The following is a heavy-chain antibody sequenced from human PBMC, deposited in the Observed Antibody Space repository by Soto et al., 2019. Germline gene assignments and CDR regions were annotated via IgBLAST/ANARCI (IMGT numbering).Heavy chain of an antibody. CDR2: MNPNSGNT. CDR1: GYTFSSYD. V-gene: IGHV1-8*01. Sequence: QVQLVQSGAEVKKPGTSVKVSCKASGYTFSSYDINWVRQATEQGLEWMGWMNPNSGNTGYAQKFQGRVTMTRNTSIRTAYMELSSLRSEDTAVYYCARGYSGYDQRYGMDVWGQGTTVTVSS. D-gene: IGHD5-12*01. CDR3: ARGYSGYDQRYGMDV. J-gene: IGHJ6*02.